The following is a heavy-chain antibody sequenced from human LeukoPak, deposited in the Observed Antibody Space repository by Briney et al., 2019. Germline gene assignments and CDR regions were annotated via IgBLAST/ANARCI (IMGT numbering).Heavy chain of an antibody. CDR3: AASGYDYWPLGY. D-gene: IGHD5-12*01. CDR1: GFTFSSYG. V-gene: IGHV3-33*01. CDR2: IWYDGSNK. J-gene: IGHJ4*02. Sequence: GGSLRLSCAASGFTFSSYGMHWVRQAPGKGLEWVAVIWYDGSNKYYADSVKGRFTISRDNSKNTLYLQMNSLRAEDTAVYYCAASGYDYWPLGYWGQGTLVTVSS.